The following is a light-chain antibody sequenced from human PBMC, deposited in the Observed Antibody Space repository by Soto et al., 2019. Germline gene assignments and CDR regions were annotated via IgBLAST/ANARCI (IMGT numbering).Light chain of an antibody. Sequence: DIQMTQSPSSLSASVGDRVTITCRESQGISNYLTWYQQRPGKAPKLLIYRSSILQNGVPSRFSGSGSGTEFTLTISSLQPDDFATYYCQQYYIYATFGQGTRVEI. V-gene: IGKV1-5*03. CDR3: QQYYIYAT. J-gene: IGKJ1*01. CDR2: RSS. CDR1: QGISNY.